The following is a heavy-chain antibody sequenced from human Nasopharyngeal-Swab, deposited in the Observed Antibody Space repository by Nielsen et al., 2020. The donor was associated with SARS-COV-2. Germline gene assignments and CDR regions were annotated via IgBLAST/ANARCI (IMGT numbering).Heavy chain of an antibody. CDR3: ARHGGVGYCSSTSCSYNWFDP. V-gene: IGHV3-30*03. CDR1: GFTFSSYG. CDR2: ISYDGSNK. Sequence: GESLKISCAASGFTFSSYGMHWVRQAPGKGLEWVAVISYDGSNKYYADSVKGRFTISRDNSKNTLYLQMNSLRAEDTAVYYCARHGGVGYCSSTSCSYNWFDPWGQGTLVTVSS. J-gene: IGHJ5*02. D-gene: IGHD2-2*01.